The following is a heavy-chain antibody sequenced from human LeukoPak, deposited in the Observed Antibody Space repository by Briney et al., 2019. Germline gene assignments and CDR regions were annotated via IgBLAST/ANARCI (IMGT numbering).Heavy chain of an antibody. J-gene: IGHJ4*02. Sequence: ASVKVSCKVSGYTLTELSMHWVRQAPGKGLEWMGGFDPEDGETIYAQKFQGRVTMTEDTSTDTAYMELNSLRSEDTAVYCCATVGMHYYDSSGYYYNYWGQGTLVTVSS. D-gene: IGHD3-22*01. V-gene: IGHV1-24*01. CDR2: FDPEDGET. CDR3: ATVGMHYYDSSGYYYNY. CDR1: GYTLTELS.